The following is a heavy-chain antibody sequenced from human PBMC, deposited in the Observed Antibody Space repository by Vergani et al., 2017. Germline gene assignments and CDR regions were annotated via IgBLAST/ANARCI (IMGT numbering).Heavy chain of an antibody. CDR2: MYHSGST. V-gene: IGHV4-59*01. D-gene: IGHD3-10*01. J-gene: IGHJ4*02. CDR1: GGSMSGYY. CDR3: GRVADFYGLGRRLLDL. Sequence: QVRLQESGPGLVKPSETLSLTCSVSGGSMSGYYWSWIRQPPGKELEWIGYMYHSGSTNYNPSLATRVTISGDTSKNQFSLKLNSVTAADAAVYYCGRVADFYGLGRRLLDLWGQGIVVTVSS.